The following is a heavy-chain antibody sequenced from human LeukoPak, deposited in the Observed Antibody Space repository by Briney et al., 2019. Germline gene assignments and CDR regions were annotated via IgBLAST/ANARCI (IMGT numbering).Heavy chain of an antibody. Sequence: SETLSLTCTVSGGSISSFYWSWIRQPPGKGLEWIGYIYYSGSTNYNPSLKSRVTISVDTSKSQFSLKLSSVTAADTAVYYCARHYGVGSSSARFDNWGQGTLVTVSS. CDR1: GGSISSFY. V-gene: IGHV4-59*08. J-gene: IGHJ4*02. CDR3: ARHYGVGSSSARFDN. D-gene: IGHD6-6*01. CDR2: IYYSGST.